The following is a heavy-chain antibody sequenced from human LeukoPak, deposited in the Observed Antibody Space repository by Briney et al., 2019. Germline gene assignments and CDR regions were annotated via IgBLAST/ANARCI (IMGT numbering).Heavy chain of an antibody. D-gene: IGHD3-22*01. CDR1: GGSISSYY. CDR2: IYYSGST. Sequence: SETLSLTCTDSGGSISSYYWSWIRQPPGKGLEWIGYIYYSGSTNYNPSLKSRVTISVDTSKNQFSLKLSSVTAADTAVYYCARDSSGYPTYWGQGTLVTVSS. CDR3: ARDSSGYPTY. V-gene: IGHV4-59*01. J-gene: IGHJ4*02.